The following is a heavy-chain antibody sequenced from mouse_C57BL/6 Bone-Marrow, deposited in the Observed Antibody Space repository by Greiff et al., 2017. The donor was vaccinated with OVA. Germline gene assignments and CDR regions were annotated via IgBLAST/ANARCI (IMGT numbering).Heavy chain of an antibody. Sequence: EVKLMESGGGLVKPGGSLKLSCAASGFTFSDYGMHWVRQAPEKGLEWVAYISSGSSTIYYADTVKGRFTISRDNAKNTLFLQMTSLRSEDTAMFSWEGGGISPYAMDYWGKGTSVTVSS. CDR1: GFTFSDYG. CDR2: ISSGSSTI. D-gene: IGHD1-1*01. CDR3: EGGGISPYAMDY. V-gene: IGHV5-17*01. J-gene: IGHJ4*01.